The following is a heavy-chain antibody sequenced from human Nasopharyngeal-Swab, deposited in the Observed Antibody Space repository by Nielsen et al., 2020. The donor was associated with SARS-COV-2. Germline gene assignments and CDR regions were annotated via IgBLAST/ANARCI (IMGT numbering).Heavy chain of an antibody. CDR1: GYTFTSYG. Sequence: ASGKVSCKASGYTFTSYGISWGRQAPGQGLEWMGWISAYNGNTNYAQKLQGRVTMTTDTSTSTAYMELRSLRSDDTAVYYCARDYYDSSGYYVFDYWGQGTLVTVSS. CDR3: ARDYYDSSGYYVFDY. D-gene: IGHD3-22*01. J-gene: IGHJ4*02. V-gene: IGHV1-18*01. CDR2: ISAYNGNT.